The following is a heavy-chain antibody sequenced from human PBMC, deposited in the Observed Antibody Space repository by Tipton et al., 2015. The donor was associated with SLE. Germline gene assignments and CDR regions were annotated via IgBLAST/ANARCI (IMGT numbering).Heavy chain of an antibody. Sequence: TLSLTCTVSGASISSGGHYWNWLRQHPGKGLQWIGFIHHSGNTFYNPSLKSRVTTSVDTSTNQFSLKLSSVTTADTAMYYCVGTRDAYDETGGFDIWGQGTMVTVSS. CDR2: IHHSGNT. V-gene: IGHV4-30-4*08. CDR3: VGTRDAYDETGGFDI. CDR1: GASISSGGHY. D-gene: IGHD5-24*01. J-gene: IGHJ3*02.